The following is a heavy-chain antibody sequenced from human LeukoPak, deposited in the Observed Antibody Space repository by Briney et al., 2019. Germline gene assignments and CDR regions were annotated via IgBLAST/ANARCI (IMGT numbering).Heavy chain of an antibody. Sequence: GASVKVSCKASGGTFSSYTITWVRQAPGQGLEWMGGIIPIFGTANYAQKFQGRVTMTTDTSTSTAYMELRSLRSDDTAVYYCARNSYNYYYYMDVWGKGTTVTISS. CDR2: IIPIFGTA. J-gene: IGHJ6*03. CDR3: ARNSYNYYYYMDV. D-gene: IGHD5-18*01. CDR1: GGTFSSYT. V-gene: IGHV1-69*05.